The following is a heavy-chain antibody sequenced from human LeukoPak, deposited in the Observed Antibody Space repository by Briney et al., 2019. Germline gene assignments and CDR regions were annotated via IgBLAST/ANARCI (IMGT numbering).Heavy chain of an antibody. D-gene: IGHD6-13*01. Sequence: GGSLRLSCAASGFTFSSYWMSWVRQAPGKGLEWVANIKQDGSEKYYVDSVKGRFAISRDNAKNSLYLQMNSLRAEDTAVYYCARFRAAGYRGGFDYWGQGTLVTVSS. V-gene: IGHV3-7*01. J-gene: IGHJ4*02. CDR2: IKQDGSEK. CDR3: ARFRAAGYRGGFDY. CDR1: GFTFSSYW.